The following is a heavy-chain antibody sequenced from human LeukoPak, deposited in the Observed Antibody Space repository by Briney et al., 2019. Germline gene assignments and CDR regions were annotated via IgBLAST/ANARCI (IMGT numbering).Heavy chain of an antibody. Sequence: SVKVSCKASGGTFSSYAISWVRQAPGQGLEWMGGIIPIFGTANYAQKFQGRVTITTDESTSTAYMELSSLRSEDTAVYYCARDRGTGYSGSYLVFDYWGQGTLVTVSS. CDR1: GGTFSSYA. CDR3: ARDRGTGYSGSYLVFDY. D-gene: IGHD1-26*01. J-gene: IGHJ4*02. V-gene: IGHV1-69*05. CDR2: IIPIFGTA.